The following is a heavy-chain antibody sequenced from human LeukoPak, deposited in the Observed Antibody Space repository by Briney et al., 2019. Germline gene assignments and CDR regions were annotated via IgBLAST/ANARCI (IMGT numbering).Heavy chain of an antibody. J-gene: IGHJ3*02. CDR3: ARHTRPGCSGYENAFDI. D-gene: IGHD5-12*01. CDR1: GGSISSGTW. Sequence: PSETLSLTCAVSGGSISSGTWWTWVRLPAGKGLEWIGNFNDSGSTYYNPSLKSRVTISGDTSKNQFSLKLTSVTAADTAVYYCARHTRPGCSGYENAFDIWGQGTMVTVSS. V-gene: IGHV4-4*02. CDR2: FNDSGST.